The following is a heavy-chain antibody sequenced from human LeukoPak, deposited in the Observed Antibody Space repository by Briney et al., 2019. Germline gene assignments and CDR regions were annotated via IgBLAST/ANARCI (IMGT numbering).Heavy chain of an antibody. CDR1: GFTFSSYA. V-gene: IGHV3-66*01. D-gene: IGHD3-22*01. Sequence: GGSLRLSCAASGFTFSSYAMHWVRQAPGKGLEWVSVIYSGGSTYYADSVKGRFTISRDNSKNTLYLQMNSLRAEDTAVYYCARVLLPLYGMDVWGQGTTVTVSS. CDR2: IYSGGST. CDR3: ARVLLPLYGMDV. J-gene: IGHJ6*02.